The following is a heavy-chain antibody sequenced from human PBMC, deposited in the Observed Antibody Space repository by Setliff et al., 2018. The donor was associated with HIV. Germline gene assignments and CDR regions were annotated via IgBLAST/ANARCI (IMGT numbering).Heavy chain of an antibody. D-gene: IGHD3-3*01. Sequence: KPSETLSLTCTVSGGSISSGSYYWSWIRQPAGKGLEWIGHIYTSGSTNYNPSLKSRVTISVDTSTNQFSLKLSSVTAADTAVYHCAREREAWSAYDSWGQGTLVTVSS. J-gene: IGHJ5*02. CDR1: GGSISSGSYY. CDR3: AREREAWSAYDS. V-gene: IGHV4-61*09. CDR2: IYTSGST.